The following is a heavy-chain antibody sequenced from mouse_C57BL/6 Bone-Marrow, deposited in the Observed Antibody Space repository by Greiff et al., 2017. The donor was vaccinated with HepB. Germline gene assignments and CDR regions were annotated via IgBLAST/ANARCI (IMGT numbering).Heavy chain of an antibody. D-gene: IGHD2-3*01. CDR1: GFTFSDAW. V-gene: IGHV6-6*01. CDR3: TGTGDGYYFYAMDY. Sequence: EVKLVESGGGLVQPGGSMKLSCAASGFTFSDAWMDWVRQSPEKGLEWVAEIRNKANNHATYYAESVKGRFTISRDDSKSSVYLQMNSLRAEDTGIYYCTGTGDGYYFYAMDYWGQGTSVTVSS. J-gene: IGHJ4*01. CDR2: IRNKANNHAT.